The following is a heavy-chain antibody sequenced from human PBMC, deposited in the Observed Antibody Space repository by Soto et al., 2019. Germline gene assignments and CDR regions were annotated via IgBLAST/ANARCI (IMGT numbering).Heavy chain of an antibody. CDR1: GFTLSSSE. V-gene: IGHV3-48*03. CDR3: ARGLEYYFRPGVFDI. D-gene: IGHD1-26*01. Sequence: EVQLVESGGGLEQPGGSLRLSCAASGFTLSSSEMNWLRQAPGKGLERVSYVGTSGNTQYYADSVKGRCTISRDNAKNALYLQTNSLRAEDTAVYYCARGLEYYFRPGVFDIWGQGTMVTVSS. J-gene: IGHJ3*02. CDR2: VGTSGNTQ.